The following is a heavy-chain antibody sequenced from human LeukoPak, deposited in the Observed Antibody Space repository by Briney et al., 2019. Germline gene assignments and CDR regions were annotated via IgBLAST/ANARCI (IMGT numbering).Heavy chain of an antibody. J-gene: IGHJ4*02. CDR3: ARAARYYETSNFDY. CDR2: IYTSGST. V-gene: IGHV4-4*07. CDR1: GGSISSYY. D-gene: IGHD3-22*01. Sequence: PSETLSLTCTVSGGSISSYYWSWIRQPAGKGLEWIGRIYTSGSTNYNPSLKSRVTMSVDMSKNQFSLKLSSVTAADTAVYYCARAARYYETSNFDYWGQGTLVTVSS.